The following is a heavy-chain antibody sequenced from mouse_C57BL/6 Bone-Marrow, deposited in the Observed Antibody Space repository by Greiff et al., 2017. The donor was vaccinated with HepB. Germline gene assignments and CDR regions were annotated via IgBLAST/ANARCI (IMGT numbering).Heavy chain of an antibody. CDR2: IYPGSGST. CDR1: GYTFTSYW. J-gene: IGHJ1*03. CDR3: ARCPFGYDDWYFDV. Sequence: VKLQQPGAELVKPGASVKMSCKASGYTFTSYWITWVKQRPGQGLEWIGDIYPGSGSTNYNEKFKSKATLTVDTSSSTAYMQLSSLTSEDSAVYYCARCPFGYDDWYFDVWGTGTTVTVSS. V-gene: IGHV1-55*01. D-gene: IGHD2-2*01.